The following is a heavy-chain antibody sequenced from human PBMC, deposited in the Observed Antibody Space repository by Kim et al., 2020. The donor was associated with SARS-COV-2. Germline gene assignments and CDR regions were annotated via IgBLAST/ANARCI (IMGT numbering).Heavy chain of an antibody. V-gene: IGHV3-33*01. Sequence: GGSLRLSCAASGFTFSTYAMHWVRQAPGKGLEWVAVIWYDGSNKYYADSVKGRFTISRDNSKNTLFLQMNSLRGEDTAVYYCARGYYGMDVWGQGTKVTV. CDR3: ARGYYGMDV. CDR2: IWYDGSNK. CDR1: GFTFSTYA. J-gene: IGHJ6*02.